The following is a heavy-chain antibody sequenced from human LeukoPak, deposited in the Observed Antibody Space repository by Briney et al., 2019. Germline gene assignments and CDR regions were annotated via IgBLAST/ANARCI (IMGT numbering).Heavy chain of an antibody. CDR2: TWYDGSHK. Sequence: GGSLRLSCAASGFTFSSYGMHWVRQSPGKGLEWVAVTWYDGSHKYYADAVKGRFTISRDNSENALSLQMNSLRAEDTAVYYCAKSFGAGSYFHYDHWGQGTLVTVSS. CDR1: GFTFSSYG. J-gene: IGHJ4*02. V-gene: IGHV3-33*06. D-gene: IGHD3-10*01. CDR3: AKSFGAGSYFHYDH.